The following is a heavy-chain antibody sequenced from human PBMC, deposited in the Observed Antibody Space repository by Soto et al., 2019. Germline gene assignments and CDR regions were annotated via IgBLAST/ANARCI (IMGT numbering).Heavy chain of an antibody. CDR2: IHHSGST. D-gene: IGHD6-19*01. CDR3: ARKTTVAANWFDP. J-gene: IGHJ5*02. CDR1: GGSISSDIW. Sequence: QVQLQESGPGLVKPSGTLSLTCAVSGGSISSDIWRSWVRQPPGKGLEWIGEIHHSGSTNCNPSLKSRVTISLDKSKNQFSLKLSSVTAADTALYYCARKTTVAANWFDPWGQGTLVTVSS. V-gene: IGHV4-4*02.